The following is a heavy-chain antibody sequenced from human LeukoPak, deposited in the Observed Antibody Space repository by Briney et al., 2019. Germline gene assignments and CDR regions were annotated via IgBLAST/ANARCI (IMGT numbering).Heavy chain of an antibody. D-gene: IGHD5-24*01. J-gene: IGHJ4*02. CDR2: ISGSGGGT. V-gene: IGHV3-23*01. CDR1: GFTFSTYA. CDR3: AKDGSGNGYPNYYFDY. Sequence: GGSLRLSCAASGFTFSTYAMSWVRQAPGKGLEWVSTISGSGGGTYYADSVKGRFTISRDNSKNKLYLQMNSLRAEDAAVYYCAKDGSGNGYPNYYFDYWGQGTLVTVSS.